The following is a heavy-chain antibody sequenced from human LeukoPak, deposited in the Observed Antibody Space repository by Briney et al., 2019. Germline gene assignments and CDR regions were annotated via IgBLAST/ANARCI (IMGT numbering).Heavy chain of an antibody. J-gene: IGHJ4*02. D-gene: IGHD3-3*01. CDR1: GFTFSSYA. CDR3: AKVGSGSGQY. Sequence: GGSLRLSCAASGFTFSSYAMSWVRQAPGKGLEWVSAISGGGGSTYYADSVKGRFTISRDNSKNTLYLQVNSLRAEDTAVYYCAKVGSGSGQYWGQGTLVTVSS. CDR2: ISGGGGST. V-gene: IGHV3-23*01.